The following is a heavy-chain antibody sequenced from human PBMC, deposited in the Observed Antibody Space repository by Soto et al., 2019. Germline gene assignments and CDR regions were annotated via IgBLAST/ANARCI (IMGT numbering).Heavy chain of an antibody. V-gene: IGHV1-3*01. J-gene: IGHJ4*02. CDR2: INAGNGDT. CDR1: GITYNTYA. CDR3: ARAISGYVT. Sequence: GASVKVSCKASGITYNTYAIHWVRQAPGQGLEWMGWINAGNGDTRYSQNFQGRVTLTRDTSASTVYMDLGSLKSEDTGVYYCARAISGYVTWGQGTLVTVPQ. D-gene: IGHD5-12*01.